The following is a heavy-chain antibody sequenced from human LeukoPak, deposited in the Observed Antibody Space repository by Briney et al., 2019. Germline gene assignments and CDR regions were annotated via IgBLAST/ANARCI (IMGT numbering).Heavy chain of an antibody. CDR2: MNPNSGNT. J-gene: IGHJ6*02. Sequence: ASVTVSCTASGYTFTSYDINWVRQATGQGLEWMGWMNPNSGNTGYAQKFQGRVTMTRNTSISTACMELSSLRSEDTAVYYCARGPEPLRFLEWYYYYYGMDVWGQGTTVTVSS. CDR1: GYTFTSYD. V-gene: IGHV1-8*01. D-gene: IGHD3-3*01. CDR3: ARGPEPLRFLEWYYYYYGMDV.